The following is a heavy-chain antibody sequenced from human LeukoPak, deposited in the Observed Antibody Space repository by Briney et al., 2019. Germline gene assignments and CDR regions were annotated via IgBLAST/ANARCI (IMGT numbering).Heavy chain of an antibody. J-gene: IGHJ4*02. CDR2: ISSSSSYL. D-gene: IGHD3-10*01. CDR3: ARDFYYYASGSYNGHDTVDY. V-gene: IGHV3-21*01. Sequence: GGSLRLSCAASGFTFSSYTMNWVRQAPGKGLEWVSSISSSSSYLYYADSVMGRFTISRDNAKNSLYLQMNSLRAEDTALYYCARDFYYYASGSYNGHDTVDYWGQGTLVSVSS. CDR1: GFTFSSYT.